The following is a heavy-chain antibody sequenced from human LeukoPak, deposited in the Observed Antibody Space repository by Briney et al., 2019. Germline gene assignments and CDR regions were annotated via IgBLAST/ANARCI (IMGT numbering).Heavy chain of an antibody. CDR3: ARAAGTVTRFYYYYGMDV. V-gene: IGHV1-8*01. D-gene: IGHD4-17*01. CDR1: GYTFTSYD. Sequence: ASVKVSCKASGYTFTSYDINWVRQATGQGLEWMGWMNPNSGNTGYAQKFQGRVTMTRNTSISTAYMELSSLRSEDTAVYYCARAAGTVTRFYYYYGMDVWGQGTTVTVSS. J-gene: IGHJ6*02. CDR2: MNPNSGNT.